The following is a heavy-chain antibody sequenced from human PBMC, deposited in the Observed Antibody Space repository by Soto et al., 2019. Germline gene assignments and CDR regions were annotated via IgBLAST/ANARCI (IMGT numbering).Heavy chain of an antibody. Sequence: QVQLQESGPGLVKPSETLSLTCTVAGGSISSYYWSWIRQPPGKGLEWIGYIYYNGSTNYKPSLKSRDTISGDTPKNQFSLKLSSVTAADTAVYYCARHLYCSSTSCYRHAFDIWGQGTMVTVSS. J-gene: IGHJ3*02. CDR3: ARHLYCSSTSCYRHAFDI. CDR1: GGSISSYY. V-gene: IGHV4-59*01. CDR2: IYYNGST. D-gene: IGHD2-2*02.